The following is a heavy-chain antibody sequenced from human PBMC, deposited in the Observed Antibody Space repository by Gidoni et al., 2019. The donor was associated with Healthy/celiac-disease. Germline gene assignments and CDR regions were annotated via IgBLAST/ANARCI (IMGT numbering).Heavy chain of an antibody. CDR3: ARDLDDMITFGGVIVTGFDY. J-gene: IGHJ4*02. D-gene: IGHD3-16*02. V-gene: IGHV3-30-3*01. CDR2: ISYDGSNK. Sequence: QVQLVESGGGVVQPGRSLRLSCAASGFTFSSYAMHWVRQAPGKGLEWVAVISYDGSNKYYADSVKGRFTISRDNSKNTLYLQMNSLRAEDTAVYYCARDLDDMITFGGVIVTGFDYWGQGTLVTVSS. CDR1: GFTFSSYA.